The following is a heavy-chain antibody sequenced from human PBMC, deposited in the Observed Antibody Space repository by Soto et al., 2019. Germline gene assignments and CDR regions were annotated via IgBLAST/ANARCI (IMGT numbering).Heavy chain of an antibody. CDR1: GGTFSSYA. D-gene: IGHD2-2*01. J-gene: IGHJ6*02. CDR2: IIPIFGTA. CDR3: ASGWYCSSTSCYADYYYYGMDV. V-gene: IGHV1-69*01. Sequence: KISCKASGGTFSSYAISWVRQAPGQGLEWMGGIIPIFGTANYAQKFQGRVTITADESTSTAYMELSSLRSEDTAVYYCASGWYCSSTSCYADYYYYGMDVWGQGTTVTVSS.